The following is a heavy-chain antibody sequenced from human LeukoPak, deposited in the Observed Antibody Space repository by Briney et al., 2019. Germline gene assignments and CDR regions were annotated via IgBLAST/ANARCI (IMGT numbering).Heavy chain of an antibody. CDR2: ISGDGNGT. Sequence: GGSLRLSCAASGFTFDDDAMHWVRQAPGKGLEWVSLISGDGNGTYYADSVKGRFTISRDNSKNSLYLQMDSLRIEDTALYHCAKGTGPYYYHGMDVWGQGTMVTVSS. V-gene: IGHV3-43*02. J-gene: IGHJ6*02. CDR3: AKGTGPYYYHGMDV. CDR1: GFTFDDDA.